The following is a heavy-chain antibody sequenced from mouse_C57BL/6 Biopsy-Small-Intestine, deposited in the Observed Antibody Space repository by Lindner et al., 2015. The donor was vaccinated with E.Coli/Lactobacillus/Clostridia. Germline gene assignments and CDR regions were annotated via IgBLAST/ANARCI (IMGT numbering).Heavy chain of an antibody. CDR3: ARLTTTGYWYFDV. CDR1: GFTFSDYG. Sequence: VQLQESGGGLVKPGGSLKLSCAASGFTFSDYGMHWVRQAPEKGLEWVAYISSGSSTIYYADTVKGRFTISRDNAKNTLFLQMTSLRSEDTAMYYCARLTTTGYWYFDVWGTGTTVTVSS. D-gene: IGHD2-12*01. CDR2: ISSGSSTI. V-gene: IGHV5-17*01. J-gene: IGHJ1*03.